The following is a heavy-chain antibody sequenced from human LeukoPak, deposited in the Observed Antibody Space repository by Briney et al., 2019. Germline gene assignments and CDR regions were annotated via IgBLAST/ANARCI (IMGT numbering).Heavy chain of an antibody. CDR1: GYTFTSYG. V-gene: IGHV1-18*01. D-gene: IGHD6-19*01. CDR2: ISAYNGST. CDR3: ARDGRGAVAGFGADY. J-gene: IGHJ4*02. Sequence: ASVKVSCKASGYTFTSYGISWVRQAPGQGLEWMGWISAYNGSTNYAQKLQGRVTMTTDTSTSTAYMELRSLRSDDTAVYYCARDGRGAVAGFGADYWGQGTLVTVSS.